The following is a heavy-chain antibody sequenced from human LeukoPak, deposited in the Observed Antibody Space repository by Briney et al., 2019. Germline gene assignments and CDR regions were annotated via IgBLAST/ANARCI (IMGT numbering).Heavy chain of an antibody. D-gene: IGHD2-15*01. J-gene: IGHJ4*02. V-gene: IGHV3-21*06. CDR1: GFIFSTYS. Sequence: GGSLRLSCATSGFIFSTYSPNWVRQAPGKGLEWVSSITGSSNFIYYADSVKGRFTISRDNAKNSLFLQMNSLRAEDTAMYYCARSEDYCSGGSCYALWGQGILVTVSS. CDR2: ITGSSNFI. CDR3: ARSEDYCSGGSCYAL.